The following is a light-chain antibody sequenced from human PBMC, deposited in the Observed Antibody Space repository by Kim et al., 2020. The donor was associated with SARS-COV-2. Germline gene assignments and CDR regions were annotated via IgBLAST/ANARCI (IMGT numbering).Light chain of an antibody. CDR3: QAWHSPGV. CDR1: KLGDKY. CDR2: QDT. J-gene: IGLJ1*01. V-gene: IGLV3-1*01. Sequence: SYELTQPPSVSVSPGQTASITCSGDKLGDKYACWYQQKPGQSPVLVIYQDTKRPSGIPERFSGSNSGNTATLTISGTQAMDEADYFCQAWHSPGVFGTGT.